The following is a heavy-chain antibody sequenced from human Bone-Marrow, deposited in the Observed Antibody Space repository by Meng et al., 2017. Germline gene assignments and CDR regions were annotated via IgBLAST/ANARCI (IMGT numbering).Heavy chain of an antibody. V-gene: IGHV3-15*01. CDR3: ATGAAAADH. CDR2: IKRNSDGETI. CDR1: GLSFTDAW. J-gene: IGHJ4*02. Sequence: EVQLVESGGGLVKPGGALRLSCVASGLSFTDAWMSWVCQAPGKGLEWVGRIKRNSDGETIDYAAPVKGRFTISRDDSKNTLYLQMDSLITEDTAVYFCATGAAAADHWGQGTLVTVSS. D-gene: IGHD6-13*01.